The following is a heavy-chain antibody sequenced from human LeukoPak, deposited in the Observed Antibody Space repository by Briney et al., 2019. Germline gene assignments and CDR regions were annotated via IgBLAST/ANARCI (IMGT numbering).Heavy chain of an antibody. Sequence: GGSLRLSCAASGFTFGSYSMNWVRQAPGKGLEWVSSISSSSYYIYYGDSVKGRFTISRDNAKNSLYLQMNSLRAEDTAVYYCARGRSKSGNDYWGQGTLVTVSS. CDR3: ARGRSKSGNDY. CDR2: ISSSSYYI. J-gene: IGHJ4*02. CDR1: GFTFGSYS. D-gene: IGHD3-10*01. V-gene: IGHV3-21*01.